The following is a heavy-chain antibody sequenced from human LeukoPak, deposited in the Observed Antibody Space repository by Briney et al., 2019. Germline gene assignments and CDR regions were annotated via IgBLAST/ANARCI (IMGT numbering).Heavy chain of an antibody. CDR1: AYTFTIYG. Sequence: ASVTVCCKASAYTFTIYGISWVRQAPGQGLEWMGWISAYNGNTNYAQKLQGRVTMTTDTSTSTAYMELRSLRSDDTAVYYCARGTGIVVVPASFGGWFDPWGQGTLVTVSS. CDR2: ISAYNGNT. J-gene: IGHJ5*02. V-gene: IGHV1-18*01. CDR3: ARGTGIVVVPASFGGWFDP. D-gene: IGHD2-2*01.